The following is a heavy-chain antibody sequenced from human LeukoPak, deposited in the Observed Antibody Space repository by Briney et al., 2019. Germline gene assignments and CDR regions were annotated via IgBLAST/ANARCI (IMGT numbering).Heavy chain of an antibody. Sequence: SETLSLTCTVSGASISSSYWSWIRQPPGKGLEWIGYIHYSGNTNYTPTLKSRLTMSVDTSKNQFSLKLNSVTAADTAMYYCVRGYDASSGSSNTFDIWGQGTMVTVSS. CDR3: VRGYDASSGSSNTFDI. J-gene: IGHJ3*02. CDR2: IHYSGNT. D-gene: IGHD3-22*01. V-gene: IGHV4-59*01. CDR1: GASISSSY.